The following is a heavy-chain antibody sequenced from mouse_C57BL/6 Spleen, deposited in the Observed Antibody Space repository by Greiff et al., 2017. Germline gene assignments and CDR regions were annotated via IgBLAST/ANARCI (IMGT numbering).Heavy chain of an antibody. CDR3: ARSAYYSKGYFDY. CDR1: GYSFTSYY. CDR2: IYPGSGNT. J-gene: IGHJ2*01. V-gene: IGHV1-66*01. Sequence: QVQLQQSGPELVKPGASVKISCKASGYSFTSYYIHWVKQRPGQGLEWIGWIYPGSGNTKYNEKFKGKATLTADTSSSTAYMQLSSLTSEDSAVYYCARSAYYSKGYFDYWGQGTTLTVSS. D-gene: IGHD2-5*01.